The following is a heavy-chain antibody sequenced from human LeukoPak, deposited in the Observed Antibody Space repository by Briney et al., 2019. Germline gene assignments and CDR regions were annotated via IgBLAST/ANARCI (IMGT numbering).Heavy chain of an antibody. CDR3: ARDWDY. V-gene: IGHV4-61*09. J-gene: IGHJ4*02. CDR1: GDSISIGSYH. Sequence: SQTLSLTCTVSGDSISIGSYHWGWIRQPAGKGLEWVGHLNTTGYTKYNPSLKSRVTISVDTSNNQFSLRLSSVTAADTAVYCFARDWDYWGQGTLVTVS. CDR2: LNTTGYT.